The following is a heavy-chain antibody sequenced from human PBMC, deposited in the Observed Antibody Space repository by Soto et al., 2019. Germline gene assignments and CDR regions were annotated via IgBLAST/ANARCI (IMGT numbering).Heavy chain of an antibody. CDR1: GFSFSTYG. J-gene: IGHJ4*02. CDR3: ASYCISTSCYDDFDY. D-gene: IGHD2-2*01. Sequence: PGGSLRLSCAASGFSFSTYGLHWVRQAPGKGLEWVAFISNDGSNKYYADSVKGRFTISRDNAKNSLHLQMISLRDEDTDVYYCASYCISTSCYDDFDYWGQGTLVTVSS. V-gene: IGHV3-30*03. CDR2: ISNDGSNK.